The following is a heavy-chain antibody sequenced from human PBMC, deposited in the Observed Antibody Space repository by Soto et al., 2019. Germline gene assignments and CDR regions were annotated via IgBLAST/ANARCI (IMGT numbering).Heavy chain of an antibody. CDR3: AREVTRYYDFRSGITDYYYYMDV. Sequence: PSETLSLTCTVSGGSISSYYWSWIRQPPGKGLKWIGYIYYSGSTNYNPSLKSRVTISVDTSKNQFSLKLSSVAAADTAVYYCAREVTRYYDFRSGITDYYYYMDVWGKGTTVTVSS. V-gene: IGHV4-59*01. CDR1: GGSISSYY. CDR2: IYYSGST. J-gene: IGHJ6*03. D-gene: IGHD3-3*01.